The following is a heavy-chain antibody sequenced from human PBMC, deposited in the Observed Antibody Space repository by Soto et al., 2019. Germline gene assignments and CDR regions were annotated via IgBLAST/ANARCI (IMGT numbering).Heavy chain of an antibody. J-gene: IGHJ6*02. D-gene: IGHD2-2*01. CDR1: GGTFSRYA. CDR2: ITPMFGKP. CDR3: ARDGICSSTSCYWSYYYYGMDV. Sequence: SVKVSCKASGGTFSRYAINWVRQAPGQGLEWMGGITPMFGKPNYAQKFQGRVTITADESTSTGYMELRSLRSDDTAVYYCARDGICSSTSCYWSYYYYGMDVWGQGTTVTVSS. V-gene: IGHV1-69*13.